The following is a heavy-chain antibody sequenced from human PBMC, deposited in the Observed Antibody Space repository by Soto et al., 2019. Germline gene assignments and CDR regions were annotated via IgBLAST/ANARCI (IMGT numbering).Heavy chain of an antibody. D-gene: IGHD6-13*01. CDR2: ISYDGTNK. CDR3: ARGDSNSWSDF. V-gene: IGHV3-30*01. J-gene: IGHJ4*02. Sequence: PGGSLRLSCSGSGFIFSIYAIHWVRQAPGKGLEWVAVISYDGTNKYYADSVKGRFTISRDNSKNTLSLQMNSLRPEDTAVYYCARGDSNSWSDFWGQGTLVTVSS. CDR1: GFIFSIYA.